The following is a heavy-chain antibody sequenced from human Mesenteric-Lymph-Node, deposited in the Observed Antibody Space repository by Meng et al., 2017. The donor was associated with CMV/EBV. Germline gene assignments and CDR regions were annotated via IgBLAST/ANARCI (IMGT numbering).Heavy chain of an antibody. J-gene: IGHJ4*02. D-gene: IGHD2-15*01. CDR2: ISYDGSNK. CDR1: GFTFSSYA. Sequence: GESLKISCAASGFTFSSYAMHWVRQAPGKGLEWVAVISYDGSNKYYADSVKGRFTISRDNSKNTLYLQMNSLRAEDTAVYYCVRAGSGFYSVNFDHWGQGTLVTVSS. V-gene: IGHV3-30-3*01. CDR3: VRAGSGFYSVNFDH.